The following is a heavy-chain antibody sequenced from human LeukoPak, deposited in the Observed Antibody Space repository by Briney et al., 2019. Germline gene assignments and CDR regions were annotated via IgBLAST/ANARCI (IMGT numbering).Heavy chain of an antibody. CDR3: ARELKDYYGSGGLDY. D-gene: IGHD3-10*01. J-gene: IGHJ4*02. Sequence: PGGSLRLSCAASGFTFSSYAMHWVRQAPGKGLEWVAVISYDGSNKYYADSVKGRFTISRDNPKNTLYLQMNSLRAEDTAVYYCARELKDYYGSGGLDYWGQGTLVTVSS. CDR1: GFTFSSYA. V-gene: IGHV3-30-3*01. CDR2: ISYDGSNK.